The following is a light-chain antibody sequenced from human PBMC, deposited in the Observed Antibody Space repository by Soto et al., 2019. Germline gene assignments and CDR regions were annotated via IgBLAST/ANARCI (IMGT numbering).Light chain of an antibody. Sequence: EIVLTQSPATLSFSPGERATLSCRASQSVSSYLAWYKQKPGQAPRLLIYDASNRATGIPARFSGSGSGTDFTLTISSLGPEDFAVYYCQQRSNWPPIAFGQGTRLEIK. CDR2: DAS. CDR3: QQRSNWPPIA. V-gene: IGKV3-11*01. J-gene: IGKJ5*01. CDR1: QSVSSY.